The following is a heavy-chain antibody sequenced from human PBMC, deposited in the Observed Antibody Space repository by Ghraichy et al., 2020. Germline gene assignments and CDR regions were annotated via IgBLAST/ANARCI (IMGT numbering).Heavy chain of an antibody. D-gene: IGHD3-10*01. CDR3: VKDGWYYYGSGSYWGFDY. V-gene: IGHV3-64D*06. Sequence: GGSLRLSCSASGFTFSSYAMHWVRQAPGKGLEYVSAISSNGGSTYYADSVKGRFTISRDNSKNTLYLQMSSLRAEDTAVYYCVKDGWYYYGSGSYWGFDYWGQGTLVTVSS. CDR1: GFTFSSYA. CDR2: ISSNGGST. J-gene: IGHJ4*02.